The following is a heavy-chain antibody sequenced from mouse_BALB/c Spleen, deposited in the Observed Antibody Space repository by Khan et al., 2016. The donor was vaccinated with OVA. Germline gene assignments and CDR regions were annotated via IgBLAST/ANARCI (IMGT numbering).Heavy chain of an antibody. CDR1: GYTFTSNT. V-gene: IGHV1-4*01. J-gene: IGHJ4*01. CDR2: INPRSGYT. D-gene: IGHD2-12*01. CDR3: ARLTTGYTTDY. Sequence: VQLQQSGAELARPGASVRMSCKASGYTFTSNTMHWVKKRPGQGLEWIGYINPRSGYTNFNQNFKDKATLTADKSSSTAYMQLSSLTSEDSAVYYCARLTTGYTTDYWGQGTSVTVSS.